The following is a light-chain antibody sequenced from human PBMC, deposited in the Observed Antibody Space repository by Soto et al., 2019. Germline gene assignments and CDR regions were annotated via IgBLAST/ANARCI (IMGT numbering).Light chain of an antibody. J-gene: IGKJ2*01. V-gene: IGKV3-15*01. CDR3: QQYNNWPPYT. CDR1: QSVSSN. Sequence: EIVMTQSPATLSVSPGERATLSCRASQSVSSNLAWYQQKLGQAPRLLIYGASKRATGIPDRFSGSGSGTEFTLTITSLQSEDFGVYYCQQYNNWPPYTFGQGTKLEIK. CDR2: GAS.